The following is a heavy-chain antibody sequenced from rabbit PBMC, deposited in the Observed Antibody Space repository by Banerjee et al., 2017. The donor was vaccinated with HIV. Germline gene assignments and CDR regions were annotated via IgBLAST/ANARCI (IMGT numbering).Heavy chain of an antibody. Sequence: QEQLEESGGDLVKPEGSLTLTCTASGFSFSSSYWICWVRQAPGKGLEWIGCIYTGSNSAYYASWAKGRFTISKTSSTTVTLQMTSLTAADTATYFCARMAGGTNAAFNLWGPGTLVTVS. J-gene: IGHJ4*01. CDR1: GFSFSSSYW. V-gene: IGHV1S45*01. D-gene: IGHD4-2*01. CDR3: ARMAGGTNAAFNL. CDR2: IYTGSNSA.